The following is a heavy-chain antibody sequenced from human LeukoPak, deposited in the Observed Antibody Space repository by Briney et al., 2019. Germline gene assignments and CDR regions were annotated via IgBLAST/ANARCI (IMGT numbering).Heavy chain of an antibody. CDR2: ISGYNGNT. V-gene: IGHV1-18*01. CDR1: GYTFTTYD. CDR3: ARGVTGTTFRGYFYYHMDV. D-gene: IGHD1-7*01. J-gene: IGHJ6*03. Sequence: GASVKVSCKASGYTFTTYDISWVRQAPGQGLEWMGWISGYNGNTNYAQKLQGRVTMTTDISTRTAYMELGSLRSDDTAVYYCARGVTGTTFRGYFYYHMDVWGKGTTVTVSS.